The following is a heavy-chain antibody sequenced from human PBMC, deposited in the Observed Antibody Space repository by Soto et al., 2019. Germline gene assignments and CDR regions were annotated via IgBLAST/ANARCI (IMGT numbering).Heavy chain of an antibody. J-gene: IGHJ4*02. Sequence: VASVKVSCKASGYTFTSYGISWVRQAPGQGLEWMGWISAYNGNTNYAQKLQGRVTMTTDTSTSTAYMELRSLRSDDTAVYYCAREGRYLGWGVFDYWGQGTLVTVSS. D-gene: IGHD3-9*01. CDR2: ISAYNGNT. CDR1: GYTFTSYG. CDR3: AREGRYLGWGVFDY. V-gene: IGHV1-18*01.